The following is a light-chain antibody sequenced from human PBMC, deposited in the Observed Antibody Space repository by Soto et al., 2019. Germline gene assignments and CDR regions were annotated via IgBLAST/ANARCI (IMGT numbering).Light chain of an antibody. J-gene: IGKJ1*01. Sequence: DIHMTQSPSTLSASVGDRVTITCRASQSISNWLDWYQQKPGKAPRLLIYKTSNLDSGVPSRFRGSGSGTEFTLTISSLQPDDFETYYCQQYNSYSWTFGQGTKVDIK. CDR3: QQYNSYSWT. CDR1: QSISNW. V-gene: IGKV1-5*03. CDR2: KTS.